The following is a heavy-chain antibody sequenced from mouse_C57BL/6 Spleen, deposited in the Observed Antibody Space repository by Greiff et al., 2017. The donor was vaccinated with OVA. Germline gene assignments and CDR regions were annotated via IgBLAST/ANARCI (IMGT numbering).Heavy chain of an antibody. CDR3: ARDRGDYGNWYFDV. V-gene: IGHV5-16*01. Sequence: EVMLVESEGGLVQPGRSMKLSCTASGFTFSDYYMAWVRQVPEKGLEWVANINYDGSSTYYLDSLKSRFIISRDNAKNILYLQMSSLKSEDTATYYCARDRGDYGNWYFDVWGTGTTVTVSS. CDR2: INYDGSST. D-gene: IGHD2-1*01. J-gene: IGHJ1*03. CDR1: GFTFSDYY.